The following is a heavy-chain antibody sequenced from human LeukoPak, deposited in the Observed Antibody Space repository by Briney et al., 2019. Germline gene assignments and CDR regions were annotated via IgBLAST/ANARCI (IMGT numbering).Heavy chain of an antibody. CDR3: ARVGHDNFDY. D-gene: IGHD3-16*01. J-gene: IGHJ4*02. CDR2: ISWNSGSI. CDR1: GFTFDDYA. V-gene: IGHV3-9*01. Sequence: LPGGSLRLSCAASGFTFDDYAMHWVRQGPGKGLEWVSGISWNSGSIGYADSVKGRFTISRDNAKNSLYLQMNSLRAEDTAVYYCARVGHDNFDYWGQGTLVTVSS.